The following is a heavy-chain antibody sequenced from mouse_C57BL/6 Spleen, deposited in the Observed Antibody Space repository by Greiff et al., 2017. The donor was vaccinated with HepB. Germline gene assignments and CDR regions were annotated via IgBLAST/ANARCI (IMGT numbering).Heavy chain of an antibody. CDR3: ARGGGSMVSTRGFAMDY. J-gene: IGHJ4*01. CDR2: INPYNGDT. V-gene: IGHV1-20*01. Sequence: DVKLVESGPELVKPGDSVKISCKASGYSFTGYFMNWVMQSHGKSLEWIGRINPYNGDTFYNQKFKGKATLTVDKSSSTAHMELRSLTSEDSAVYYCARGGGSMVSTRGFAMDYWGQGTSVTVSS. CDR1: GYSFTGYF. D-gene: IGHD2-2*01.